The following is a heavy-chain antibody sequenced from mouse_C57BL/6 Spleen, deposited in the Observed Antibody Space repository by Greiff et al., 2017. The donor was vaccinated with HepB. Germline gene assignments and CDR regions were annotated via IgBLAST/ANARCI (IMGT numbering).Heavy chain of an antibody. CDR2: ISDGGSYT. Sequence: EVKLMESGGGLVKPGGSLKLSCAASGFTFSSYAMSWVRQTPEKRLEWVATISDGGSYTYYPDNVKGRFTISRDNAQNNLYLQMSQLKSEDTAMYYCARDWGLRGGGYCEVWGTGTTVTVSS. J-gene: IGHJ1*03. CDR1: GFTFSSYA. V-gene: IGHV5-4*01. CDR3: ARDWGLRGGGYCEV. D-gene: IGHD2-2*01.